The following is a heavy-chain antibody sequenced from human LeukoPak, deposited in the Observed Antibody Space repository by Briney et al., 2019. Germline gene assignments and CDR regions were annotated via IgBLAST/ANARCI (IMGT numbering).Heavy chain of an antibody. J-gene: IGHJ4*02. D-gene: IGHD5-12*01. CDR3: ASSWLQFPGFDY. CDR1: GYTFTSYY. CDR2: INPSGSST. V-gene: IGHV1-46*01. Sequence: ASVKVSCKASGYTFTSYYMHWVRQAPGQRLECMGIINPSGSSTSYAQKFQGRVTMTRDTSTSTVYMELSSLRSEDTAVYYCASSWLQFPGFDYWGQGTLVTVSS.